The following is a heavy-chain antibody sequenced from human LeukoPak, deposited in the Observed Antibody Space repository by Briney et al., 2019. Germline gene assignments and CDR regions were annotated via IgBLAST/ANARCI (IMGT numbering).Heavy chain of an antibody. J-gene: IGHJ6*03. CDR3: ATERAGERPRPLLSYYYMDV. D-gene: IGHD3-16*01. Sequence: PGGSLRLSCAASGFTFSSYRMSWVRQAPGKGLEWVANIKQDGGEKHYVDSVKGRFTISRDNAKNSLYLQMNSLRAEDTAVYYCATERAGERPRPLLSYYYMDVWGKGTTVTISS. CDR1: GFTFSSYR. CDR2: IKQDGGEK. V-gene: IGHV3-7*01.